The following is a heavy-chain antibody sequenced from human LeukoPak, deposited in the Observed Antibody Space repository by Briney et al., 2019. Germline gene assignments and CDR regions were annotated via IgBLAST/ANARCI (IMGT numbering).Heavy chain of an antibody. Sequence: GGSLGLSCAASGFTFSSYAMSWVRQAPGKGREWVSAISGSGGSTYYADSVKGRFTISRDNSKNTVYLQMNSLGAEDTAVYYWAQGGGVVPAASDYWGQGTLVTVSS. CDR3: AQGGGVVPAASDY. V-gene: IGHV3-23*01. D-gene: IGHD2-2*01. CDR1: GFTFSSYA. CDR2: ISGSGGST. J-gene: IGHJ4*02.